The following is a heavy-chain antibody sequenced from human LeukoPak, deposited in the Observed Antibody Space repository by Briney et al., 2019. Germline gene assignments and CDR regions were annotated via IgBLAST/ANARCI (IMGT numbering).Heavy chain of an antibody. V-gene: IGHV3-13*01. CDR2: IGTNGDT. D-gene: IGHD2-15*01. Sequence: GGSLRLSCAASGFTFSIYDMHWVRQAPGEGLEWVSGIGTNGDTYYPDSVRGRFTISREDAKNPLYLQMNSLRAGDTAVYYCARDRQRSDGYWYFDLWGRGTLITVSS. CDR3: ARDRQRSDGYWYFDL. J-gene: IGHJ2*01. CDR1: GFTFSIYD.